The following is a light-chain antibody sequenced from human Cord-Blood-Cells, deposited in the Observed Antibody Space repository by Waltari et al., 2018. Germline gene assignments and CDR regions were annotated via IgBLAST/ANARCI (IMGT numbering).Light chain of an antibody. Sequence: EIVLTQSPATLSLSPGERATLSCRASQSVSSYLAWYQQKPGQAPRLLIYDASNRATGIRARFSGSGCGTDFTLTISSLEPEDFAVYYCQQRSNWPPITFGQGTLLEIK. J-gene: IGKJ5*01. CDR3: QQRSNWPPIT. V-gene: IGKV3-11*01. CDR2: DAS. CDR1: QSVSSY.